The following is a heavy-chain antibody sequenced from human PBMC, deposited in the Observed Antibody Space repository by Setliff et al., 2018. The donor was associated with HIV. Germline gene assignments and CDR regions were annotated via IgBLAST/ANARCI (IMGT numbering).Heavy chain of an antibody. CDR3: AREWEEDVDLAYYSHYYVDV. CDR2: IYMNGTT. D-gene: IGHD1-26*01. J-gene: IGHJ6*03. V-gene: IGHV4-4*07. CDR1: GGSLSNFY. Sequence: SETLSLTCTVSGGSLSNFYWTWMRRPAGKRLEWIGRIYMNGTTSYNPSLKSRLTMSVDTSKNQFSLRLSSVTAADTAVYYCAREWEEDVDLAYYSHYYVDVWGKGITVTVSS.